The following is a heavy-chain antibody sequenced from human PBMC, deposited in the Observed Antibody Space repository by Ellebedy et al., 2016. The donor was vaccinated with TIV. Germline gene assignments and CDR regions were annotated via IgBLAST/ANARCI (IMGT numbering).Heavy chain of an antibody. J-gene: IGHJ2*01. V-gene: IGHV3-13*01. D-gene: IGHD3-10*01. CDR1: GFSLTGSD. CDR3: ARGGPGGDNWFFGL. Sequence: GESLKISCAASGFSLTGSDLHWVRRPAGNGLEWVSASGAAGDTYYPDSVRGRFTISRESAKNSFYLQMNSLTAGDTAGYYCARGGPGGDNWFFGLWGRGTRVTVSS. CDR2: SGAAGDT.